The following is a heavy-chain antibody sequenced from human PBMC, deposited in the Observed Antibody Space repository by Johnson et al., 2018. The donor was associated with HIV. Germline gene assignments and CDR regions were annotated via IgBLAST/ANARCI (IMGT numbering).Heavy chain of an antibody. CDR3: ASPLEAAAGPMDAFDI. D-gene: IGHD6-13*01. J-gene: IGHJ3*02. CDR1: GFTFSTYG. CDR2: ISYDGSYK. Sequence: QVQLVESGGGLVQPGRSLRLSCAASGFTFSTYGMHWVRQAPGKGLGWVAFISYDGSYKYYADSVKGRFTISRDNSKNTLYLQMNRLRAEDTAVYCCASPLEAAAGPMDAFDIWGQGTMVAVSS. V-gene: IGHV3-30*03.